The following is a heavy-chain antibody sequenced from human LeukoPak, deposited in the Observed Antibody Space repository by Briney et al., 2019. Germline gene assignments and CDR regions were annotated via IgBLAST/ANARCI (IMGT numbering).Heavy chain of an antibody. Sequence: SETLSLTCTVSGGSISSGSYYWSWIRQPAGKGLEMIGRINTSGDTNYNPSLKSRVIISGDTSKNQFSLNLSSVTAADTAVYYCARVVLAGGLRTMDVWGEGTTVTISS. J-gene: IGHJ6*04. CDR3: ARVVLAGGLRTMDV. CDR1: GGSISSGSYY. D-gene: IGHD6-19*01. V-gene: IGHV4-61*02. CDR2: INTSGDT.